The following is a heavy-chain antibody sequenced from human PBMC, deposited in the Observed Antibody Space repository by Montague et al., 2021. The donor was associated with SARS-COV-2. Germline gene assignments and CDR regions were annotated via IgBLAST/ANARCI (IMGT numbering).Heavy chain of an antibody. CDR3: ARRGCTGSDYFDY. CDR1: GFSISSGFY. J-gene: IGHJ4*02. D-gene: IGHD5-12*01. Sequence: SETLSLTCSVSGFSISSGFYWAWIRQSPGKGPEWIGTVYHSGYTHYNPSLKCRVTVSIDTSKNQFSLTVTSVTAADTAVYFCARRGCTGSDYFDYWGQGTLVPVS. CDR2: VYHSGYT. V-gene: IGHV4-38-2*01.